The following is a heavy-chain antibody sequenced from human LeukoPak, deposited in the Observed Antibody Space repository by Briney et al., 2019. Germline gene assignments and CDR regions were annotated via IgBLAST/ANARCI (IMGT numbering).Heavy chain of an antibody. CDR3: ARDHPYYYDSSGYYPFDY. V-gene: IGHV1-2*02. D-gene: IGHD3-22*01. J-gene: IGHJ4*02. CDR1: GYTFTGYY. Sequence: GASVKVSCKASGYTFTGYYMHWVRQAPGQGLEWMGWINPNSGGTNYAQKFQGRVTMTRDTSISTAYMELSRLRSDDTAVYYCARDHPYYYDSSGYYPFDYWGQGTLVTVSS. CDR2: INPNSGGT.